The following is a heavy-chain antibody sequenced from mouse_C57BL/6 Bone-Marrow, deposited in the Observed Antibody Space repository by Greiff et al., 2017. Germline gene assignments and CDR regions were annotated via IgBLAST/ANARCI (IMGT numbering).Heavy chain of an antibody. Sequence: VQLQQSGAELVRPGASVKLSCTASGFNIQDAYMHWVKQRPEKGLEWIGRIDPGNGDTEYASKFKGKATITADKSSTTAYLQLSSLTSEDTAGYYCPTSATVVATDVWGTGTTVTVSS. CDR3: PTSATVVATDV. CDR1: GFNIQDAY. V-gene: IGHV14-4*01. J-gene: IGHJ1*03. CDR2: IDPGNGDT. D-gene: IGHD1-1*01.